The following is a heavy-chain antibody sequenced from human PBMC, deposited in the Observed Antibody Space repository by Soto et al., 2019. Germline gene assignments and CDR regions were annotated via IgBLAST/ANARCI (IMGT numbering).Heavy chain of an antibody. J-gene: IGHJ3*02. Sequence: ASVKVSCKASGYTFTSYAMHWVRQAPGQRLEWMGWISANKGNTNYAQKLQGRVTMTRDTSTSTVYMELRSLRSEDTAVYYCARDRAHGFDIWGQGTMLTVSS. V-gene: IGHV1-3*01. CDR3: ARDRAHGFDI. CDR1: GYTFTSYA. CDR2: ISANKGNT.